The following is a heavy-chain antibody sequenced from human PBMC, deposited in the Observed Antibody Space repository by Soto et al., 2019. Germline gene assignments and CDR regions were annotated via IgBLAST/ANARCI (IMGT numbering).Heavy chain of an antibody. CDR2: ITSKRSGGKT. CDR1: GFTFGDYA. Sequence: GGSLRLSCITSGFTFGDYAMIWFRPAPGKGLAWVSFITSKRSGGKTAYAASVKGRFNISRDDSKSVAYLQMNSLRTDDTAVYYCRRLPPNNWGAPLDFWGQGTLVTVSS. CDR3: RRLPPNNWGAPLDF. V-gene: IGHV3-49*03. J-gene: IGHJ4*02. D-gene: IGHD1-26*01.